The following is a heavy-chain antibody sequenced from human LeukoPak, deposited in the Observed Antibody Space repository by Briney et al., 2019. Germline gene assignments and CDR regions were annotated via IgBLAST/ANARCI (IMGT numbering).Heavy chain of an antibody. CDR3: ARGRGRDGYNLWFDP. D-gene: IGHD5-24*01. CDR2: INPNSGGT. J-gene: IGHJ5*02. V-gene: IGHV1-2*02. CDR1: GYTFTGYY. Sequence: ASVKVSCKASGYTFTGYYMHWVRQAPGQGLEWMGWINPNSGGTNYAQKFQGRVTMTRDTSISTAYMELSRLRSDDTAVYYCARGRGRDGYNLWFDPWGQGTLVTVFS.